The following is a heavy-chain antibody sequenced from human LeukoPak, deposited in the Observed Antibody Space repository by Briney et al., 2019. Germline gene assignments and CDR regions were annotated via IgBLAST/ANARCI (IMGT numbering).Heavy chain of an antibody. CDR2: ISGSAHKI. Sequence: GGSLRLSCVASGITFSNYAVSWVRQAPEKGLDWVSVISGSAHKIRYADSVKGRFTISRDNSENIVYLQMNNLRVEDTAVYYCAKGNTMYTAYYFDYWGQGTLVTVSS. CDR3: AKGNTMYTAYYFDY. CDR1: GITFSNYA. D-gene: IGHD3-10*02. V-gene: IGHV3-23*01. J-gene: IGHJ4*02.